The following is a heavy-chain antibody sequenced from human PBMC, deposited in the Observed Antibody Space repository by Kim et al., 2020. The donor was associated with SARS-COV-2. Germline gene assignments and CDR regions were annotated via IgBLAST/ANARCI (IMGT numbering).Heavy chain of an antibody. V-gene: IGHV1-2*02. D-gene: IGHD6-13*01. CDR1: GYTFTGYY. Sequence: ASVKVSCKASGYTFTGYYMHWVRQAPGQGLEWMGWINPNSGGTNYAQKFQGRVTMTRDTSISTAYMELSRLRSDDTAVYYCARVTYSSSWYEVSGPWGQGTLVTVSS. CDR2: INPNSGGT. J-gene: IGHJ5*02. CDR3: ARVTYSSSWYEVSGP.